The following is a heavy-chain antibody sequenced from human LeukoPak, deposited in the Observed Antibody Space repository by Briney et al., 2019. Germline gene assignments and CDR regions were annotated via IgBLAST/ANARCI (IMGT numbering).Heavy chain of an antibody. V-gene: IGHV3-23*01. Sequence: PGGCLRLSCAASVFTFSNYVMNWVREAPGKGVEWVSAICGISGNTYYADSLRGRVTLSRENSQNTLYLQMNSLRAEDTALYYCANPAKTDYADYWGQGTLVTVSS. CDR2: ICGISGNT. CDR3: ANPAKTDYADY. CDR1: VFTFSNYV. D-gene: IGHD1-14*01. J-gene: IGHJ4*02.